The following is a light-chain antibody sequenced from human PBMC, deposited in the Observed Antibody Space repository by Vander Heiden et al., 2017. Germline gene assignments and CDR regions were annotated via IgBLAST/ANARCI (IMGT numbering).Light chain of an antibody. V-gene: IGKV3-20*01. CDR3: QQYGSSPWT. J-gene: IGKJ1*01. Sequence: EIVLTQSPGPLSLSPGERATLSCRASQSVSSSYLAWYQQKPGQAPRLLIYGASSRATGIPDRFRGRGSGTDFTLTISRLEPEDVAVYYCQQYGSSPWTFGQGTKVEIK. CDR1: QSVSSSY. CDR2: GAS.